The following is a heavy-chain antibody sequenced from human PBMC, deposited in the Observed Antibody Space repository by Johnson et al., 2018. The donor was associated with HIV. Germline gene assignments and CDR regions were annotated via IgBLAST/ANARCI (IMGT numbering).Heavy chain of an antibody. CDR3: ARYGISFVGATTVKWAFDI. CDR2: IYWNGVRT. CDR1: GFTFDDYG. J-gene: IGHJ3*02. D-gene: IGHD1-26*01. Sequence: VQLVESGGGVVRPGGSLRLSCAASGFTFDDYGMTWVRQAPGKGLEWVSGIYWNGVRTTYADSVKGRFTISRDNAKNSLYLQMNSLRAEDTAVYYCARYGISFVGATTVKWAFDIWGQGTMVTVSS. V-gene: IGHV3-20*04.